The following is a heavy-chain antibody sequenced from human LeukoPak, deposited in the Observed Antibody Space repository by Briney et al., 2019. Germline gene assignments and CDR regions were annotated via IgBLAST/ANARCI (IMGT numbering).Heavy chain of an antibody. J-gene: IGHJ4*02. Sequence: RSLRLSCAASGFTFSSYAMHWVRQAPGKGLEWVAVISYDGSNKYYADSVKGRFTISRDNSKNTLYLQMNSLRAEDTAVYYCARGHCSSTSCSNFDYWGQGTLVTVSS. CDR2: ISYDGSNK. V-gene: IGHV3-30*04. CDR3: ARGHCSSTSCSNFDY. D-gene: IGHD2-2*01. CDR1: GFTFSSYA.